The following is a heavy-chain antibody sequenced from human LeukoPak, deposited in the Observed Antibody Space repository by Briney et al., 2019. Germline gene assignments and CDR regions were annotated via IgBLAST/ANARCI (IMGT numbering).Heavy chain of an antibody. CDR3: AKDSAKKYDDY. V-gene: IGHV3-23*01. Sequence: GGSLRLSCAASGFTFSSYAMSWVRQAPGEGLEWVSGISGSDGSTNYADSVKGRFTISRENSKNTLYLQMNSLRAEDTAVYYCAKDSAKKYDDYWGQGTLVTVSS. CDR2: ISGSDGST. D-gene: IGHD2/OR15-2a*01. J-gene: IGHJ4*02. CDR1: GFTFSSYA.